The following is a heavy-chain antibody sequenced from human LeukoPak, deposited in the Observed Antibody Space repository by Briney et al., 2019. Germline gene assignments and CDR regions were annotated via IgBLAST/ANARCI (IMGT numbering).Heavy chain of an antibody. CDR3: ARAGRGWYTGNWFDP. J-gene: IGHJ5*02. CDR1: GYTFTSYD. D-gene: IGHD6-19*01. CDR2: MNPNSGNT. V-gene: IGHV1-8*01. Sequence: ASVKVSCKASGYTFTSYDINWVRQATGQGLEWVGWMNPNSGNTGYAQKFQGRVTMTRNTSISTAYMELSSLRSEDTAVYYCARAGRGWYTGNWFDPWGQGTLVTVSS.